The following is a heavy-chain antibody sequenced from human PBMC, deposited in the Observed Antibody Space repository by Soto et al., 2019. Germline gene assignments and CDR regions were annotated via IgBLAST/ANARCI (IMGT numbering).Heavy chain of an antibody. D-gene: IGHD2-15*01. CDR3: ASALYCSGGSCSFDP. V-gene: IGHV4-61*01. J-gene: IGHJ5*02. CDR2: IYYTGST. CDR1: GGSVSSGNYY. Sequence: SETLSLTCTVSGGSVSSGNYYWSWIRQPPGKGLEWIGFIYYTGSTSYNPSLKSRVTISMDTSKNQFSLKLTSVTAADTAVYYCASALYCSGGSCSFDPWGQGTLDTVSS.